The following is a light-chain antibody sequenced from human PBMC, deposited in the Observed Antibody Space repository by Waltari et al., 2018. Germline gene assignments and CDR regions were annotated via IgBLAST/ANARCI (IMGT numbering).Light chain of an antibody. CDR1: QSINSY. Sequence: SCRASQSINSYLAWYQQKPGQAPRLLIYGASTRATGIPARCSGSGSGTDFTLTISSLQSEDFAIYYCQQYNKWPLTFGPGTKVHF. CDR2: GAS. J-gene: IGKJ3*01. CDR3: QQYNKWPLT. V-gene: IGKV3-15*01.